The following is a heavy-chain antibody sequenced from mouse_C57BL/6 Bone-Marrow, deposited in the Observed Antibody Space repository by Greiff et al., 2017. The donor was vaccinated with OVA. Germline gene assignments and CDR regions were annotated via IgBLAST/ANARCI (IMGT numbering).Heavy chain of an antibody. CDR2: IHPNSGST. CDR3: ARNYYGSTSFAY. J-gene: IGHJ3*01. D-gene: IGHD1-1*01. V-gene: IGHV1-64*01. CDR1: GYTFTSYW. Sequence: QVQLQQPGAELVKPGASMKLSCKASGYTFTSYWMHWVKQRPGQGLEWIGMIHPNSGSTNYNEKFKSKATLTVDKSSSTAYMQLSSLTSEDSAVYYCARNYYGSTSFAYWGQGTLVTVSA.